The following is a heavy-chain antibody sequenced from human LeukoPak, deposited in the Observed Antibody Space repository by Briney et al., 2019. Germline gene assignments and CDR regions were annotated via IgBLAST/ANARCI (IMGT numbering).Heavy chain of an antibody. V-gene: IGHV3-23*01. CDR1: GFIVSSSS. CDR3: ARGRHWFDP. J-gene: IGHJ5*02. Sequence: GGSLRLSCAASGFIVSSSSMSWVRQAPGQGPEWVSAISGSDGITYYALSVMGRFTISRDNSKSTLYLQLNSLRAEDTALYYCARGRHWFDPWGQGTLVTVSS. CDR2: ISGSDGIT.